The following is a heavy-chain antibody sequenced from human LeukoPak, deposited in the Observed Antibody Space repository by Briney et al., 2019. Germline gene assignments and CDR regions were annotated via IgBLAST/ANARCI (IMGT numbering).Heavy chain of an antibody. CDR1: GFTFSSYW. V-gene: IGHV3-74*01. Sequence: GGSLRLSCAASGFTFSSYWMHWVRQAPGKGLVWVSRINSDGSSTSYADSVKGRFTISRDNAKNTLYLQMNSLRAEDTAVYYCARIRSSRQNYYYYYMDVWGKGTTVTVSS. CDR3: ARIRSSRQNYYYYYMDV. J-gene: IGHJ6*03. D-gene: IGHD6-13*01. CDR2: INSDGSST.